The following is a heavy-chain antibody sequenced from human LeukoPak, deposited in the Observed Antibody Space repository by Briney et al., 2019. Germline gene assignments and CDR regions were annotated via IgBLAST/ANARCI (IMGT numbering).Heavy chain of an antibody. Sequence: ASVKVSCKASGYTFTGYYMHWVRQAPGQGLEWMGWINPNSGSTNYAQKLQGRVTMTTDTSTSTAYMELRSLRSDDTAVYYCARTDSSGWYYGWFDPWGQGTLVTVSS. CDR3: ARTDSSGWYYGWFDP. CDR1: GYTFTGYY. CDR2: INPNSGST. D-gene: IGHD6-19*01. V-gene: IGHV1-2*02. J-gene: IGHJ5*02.